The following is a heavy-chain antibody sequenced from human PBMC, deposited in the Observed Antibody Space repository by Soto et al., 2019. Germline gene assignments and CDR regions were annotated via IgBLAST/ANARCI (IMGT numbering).Heavy chain of an antibody. Sequence: EVQLLESGGGLVQPGGSLRLSCAASGFTFSSYAMSWVRQAPGKGLAWVSAISGSGGSTYYADSVKGRFTISRDNSKNTLYLQMNSLRAEDTAVYYCAKSIAAAGSFDYWGQGTLVTVSS. V-gene: IGHV3-23*01. CDR1: GFTFSSYA. J-gene: IGHJ4*02. CDR2: ISGSGGST. CDR3: AKSIAAAGSFDY. D-gene: IGHD6-13*01.